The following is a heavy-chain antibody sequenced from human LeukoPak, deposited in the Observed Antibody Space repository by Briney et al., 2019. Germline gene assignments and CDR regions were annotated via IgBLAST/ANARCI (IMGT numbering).Heavy chain of an antibody. Sequence: GGSLRLSCAASGFSFTSYAMSWVRQAPGKGLEWVSAISSSGGTTYYADSVKGRFTISRDNSKNTLYMQMHSLRAEDTAVYYCAKALGSIVVTTTDYWGQGTLVTVSS. V-gene: IGHV3-23*01. CDR2: ISSSGGTT. CDR3: AKALGSIVVTTTDY. CDR1: GFSFTSYA. D-gene: IGHD5-12*01. J-gene: IGHJ4*02.